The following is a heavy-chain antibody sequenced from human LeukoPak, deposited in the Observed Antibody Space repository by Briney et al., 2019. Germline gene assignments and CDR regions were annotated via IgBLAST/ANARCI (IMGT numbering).Heavy chain of an antibody. CDR1: GGSISGDY. CDR3: ATQQQRDAFDI. CDR2: IYYSGST. Sequence: SETLSLTCTVSGGSISGDYWGWIRQPPGKGLEWIGSIYYSGSTYYNPSLKSRVTISVDTSKNQFSLKLSSVTAADTAVYNCATQQQRDAFDIWGQGTMVTVSS. D-gene: IGHD6-13*01. V-gene: IGHV4-39*01. J-gene: IGHJ3*02.